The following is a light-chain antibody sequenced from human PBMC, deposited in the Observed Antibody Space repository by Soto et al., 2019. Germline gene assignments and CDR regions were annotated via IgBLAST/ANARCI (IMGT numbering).Light chain of an antibody. CDR2: SNN. J-gene: IGLJ2*01. V-gene: IGLV1-44*01. CDR1: SSNIGSNT. CDR3: AAWDDSLNGRAV. Sequence: QLVLTQPPSASGTPGQRVTISCSGSSSNIGSNTVNWYQQVPGTAPKLLIYSNNQRPSGVPDRFSGSKSGTSASLAISGLQSKDEANYYCAAWDDSLNGRAVFGGGTKVTVL.